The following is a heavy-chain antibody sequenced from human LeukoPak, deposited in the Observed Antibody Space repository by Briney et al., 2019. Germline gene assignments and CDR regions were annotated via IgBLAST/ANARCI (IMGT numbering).Heavy chain of an antibody. D-gene: IGHD3-16*01. V-gene: IGHV3-23*01. CDR2: ISGRGGST. J-gene: IGHJ4*02. CDR3: AKGLGVYVWGSYPFDY. Sequence: GGSLRLSCAASGFTFSSYAMSWVRQAPGKRLEWVSAISGRGGSTYYADSGKGRFTIPRDNSKNTLYLQMNSLRAEDTAVYYCAKGLGVYVWGSYPFDYWGQGTLVTASS. CDR1: GFTFSSYA.